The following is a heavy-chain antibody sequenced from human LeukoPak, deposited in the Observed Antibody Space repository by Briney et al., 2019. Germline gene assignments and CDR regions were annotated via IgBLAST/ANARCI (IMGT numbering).Heavy chain of an antibody. V-gene: IGHV3-30*18. CDR2: ISYDGSNK. D-gene: IGHD3-22*01. CDR3: AKGGYYDSSGYYIGYYFDY. CDR1: GFTFSSYG. J-gene: IGHJ4*02. Sequence: GGSLRLSCAASGFTFSSYGMHWVRQAPGKGLEWVAVISYDGSNKYYADSVKGRFTISRDNSKNTLYLQMNSLRAEDTAVYYCAKGGYYDSSGYYIGYYFDYWGQGTLVTVSS.